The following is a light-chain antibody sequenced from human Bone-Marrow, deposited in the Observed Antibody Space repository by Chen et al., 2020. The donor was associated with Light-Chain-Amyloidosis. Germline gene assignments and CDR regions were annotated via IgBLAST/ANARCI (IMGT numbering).Light chain of an antibody. CDR2: WAS. CDR1: ESLLYRSNNKNY. CDR3: QQYYSTPYT. Sequence: DIVMTQSPDSLAVSLCERATINCKSSESLLYRSNNKNYLGLYQQKPGQSPKLLMYWASTRESGVPDRFSGSGSGTDFTLTISSLQAEDVAVYYCQQYYSTPYTFGQGTKLEIQ. V-gene: IGKV4-1*01. J-gene: IGKJ2*01.